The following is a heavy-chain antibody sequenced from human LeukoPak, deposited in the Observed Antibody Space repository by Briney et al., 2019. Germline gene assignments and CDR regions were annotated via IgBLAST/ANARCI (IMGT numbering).Heavy chain of an antibody. CDR2: INAGNGNT. D-gene: IGHD4-17*01. Sequence: ASVKVSCKASGYTFTSYYMHWVRQAPGQRLEWMGWINAGNGNTKYSQKFQGRVTITRDTSTSTAYMELRSLRSDDTAVYYCARDRWTVDYGDYGCWFDPWGQGTLVTVSS. V-gene: IGHV1-3*01. CDR3: ARDRWTVDYGDYGCWFDP. CDR1: GYTFTSYY. J-gene: IGHJ5*02.